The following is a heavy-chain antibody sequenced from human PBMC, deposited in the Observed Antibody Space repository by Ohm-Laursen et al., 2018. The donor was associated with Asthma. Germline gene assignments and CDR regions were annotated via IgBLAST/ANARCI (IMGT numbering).Heavy chain of an antibody. CDR3: AKVNIDPVTAFDY. V-gene: IGHV3-21*04. J-gene: IGHJ4*02. D-gene: IGHD2-21*02. CDR2: ISSSSSYI. CDR1: GFTFSSYS. Sequence: SLRLSCAASGFTFSSYSMNWVRQAPGKGLEWVSSISSSSSYIYYADSVKGRFTISRDNAKNSLYLQMNSLRAEDTAIYYCAKVNIDPVTAFDYWGQGTLVTVSS.